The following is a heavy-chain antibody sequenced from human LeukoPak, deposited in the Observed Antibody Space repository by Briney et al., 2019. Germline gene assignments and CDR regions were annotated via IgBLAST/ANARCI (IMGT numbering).Heavy chain of an antibody. V-gene: IGHV1-2*02. CDR1: GYTFTGYY. CDR2: INLNSGGT. J-gene: IGHJ4*02. D-gene: IGHD6-13*01. Sequence: ASVKVSCKASGYTFTGYYLHWVRQAPGQGLEWMGWINLNSGGTKYAQKFQGRVTLTRDTSVSTAYMDLSRLRSDDTAVYYCARSSIIAAAGPYYFDYWGQGTLVTVSS. CDR3: ARSSIIAAAGPYYFDY.